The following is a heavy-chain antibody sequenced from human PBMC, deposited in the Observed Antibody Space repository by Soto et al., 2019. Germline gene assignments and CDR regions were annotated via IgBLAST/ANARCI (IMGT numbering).Heavy chain of an antibody. Sequence: ETLSPTWKVSGGSVSSGSYYWSWIRQPIGKGLDWIGYIYYSGSTNYNPSLNSRVTISVDTSKNQFSRKLSSVTAADTAVYDCAKDRDGDYEDYWDQGTLVTVSS. V-gene: IGHV4-61*01. J-gene: IGHJ4*02. CDR2: IYYSGST. CDR1: GGSVSSGSYY. D-gene: IGHD4-17*01. CDR3: AKDRDGDYEDY.